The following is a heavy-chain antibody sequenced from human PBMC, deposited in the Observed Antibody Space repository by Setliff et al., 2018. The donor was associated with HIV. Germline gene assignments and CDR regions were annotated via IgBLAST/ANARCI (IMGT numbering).Heavy chain of an antibody. V-gene: IGHV1-24*01. CDR1: GYTLSEIS. J-gene: IGHJ3*02. CDR3: ATDAAHAFWTGPTPGAFEI. Sequence: ASVKVSCKVSGYTLSEISMHWVRQAPGKGLEWMGGFEPEDGETIYAEKFQGRVTMTENTATETAYMELSSLRSEDTAVYYCATDAAHAFWTGPTPGAFEIWGQGTGVTVSS. D-gene: IGHD3-3*01. CDR2: FEPEDGET.